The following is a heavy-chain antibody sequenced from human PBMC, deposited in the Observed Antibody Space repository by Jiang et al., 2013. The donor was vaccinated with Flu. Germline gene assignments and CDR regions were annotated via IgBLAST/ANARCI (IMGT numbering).Heavy chain of an antibody. CDR1: GGSISSYY. J-gene: IGHJ5*02. Sequence: PGLVKPSETLSLTCTVSGGSISSYYWSWIRQPPGKGLEWIGYIYYSGSTNYNPSLKSRVTISVDTSKNQFSLKLSSVTAADTAVYYCARHPPTMIESPGFDPWGQGTLVTVSS. CDR3: ARHPPTMIESPGFDP. D-gene: IGHD3-22*01. CDR2: IYYSGST. V-gene: IGHV4-59*01.